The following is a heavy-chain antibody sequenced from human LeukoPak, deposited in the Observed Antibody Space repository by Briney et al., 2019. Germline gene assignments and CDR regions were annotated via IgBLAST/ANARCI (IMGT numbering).Heavy chain of an antibody. J-gene: IGHJ4*02. CDR3: ATVPAHIAVAGYYFDY. Sequence: ASVTVSCKFSGYTLTELSMHWVRQAPGKGLEWMGGFDPEDGETIYAQKFQGRVTMTEDTSTDTAYMELSSLRSEDTAVYYCATVPAHIAVAGYYFDYWGQGTLVTVSS. CDR2: FDPEDGET. D-gene: IGHD6-19*01. V-gene: IGHV1-24*01. CDR1: GYTLTELS.